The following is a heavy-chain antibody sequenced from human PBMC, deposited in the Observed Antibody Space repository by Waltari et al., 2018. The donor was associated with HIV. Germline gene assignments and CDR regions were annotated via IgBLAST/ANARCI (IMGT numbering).Heavy chain of an antibody. V-gene: IGHV1-18*01. J-gene: IGHJ6*02. CDR3: ASYSPPRGLDV. CDR1: GYTFTSYG. D-gene: IGHD2-21*01. CDR2: SSAYNENT. Sequence: QVQLVQSGAEVKKPGASVKVSCKSSGYTFTSYGFAWVRQAPGQGLEWMGWSSAYNENTNYAPKFQGRVTMTTDTSTTTGYMELRRLRSADTAVYFCASYSPPRGLDVWGQGTTVTVS.